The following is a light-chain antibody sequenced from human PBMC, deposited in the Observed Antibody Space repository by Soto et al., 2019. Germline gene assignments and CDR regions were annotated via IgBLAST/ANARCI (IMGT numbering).Light chain of an antibody. V-gene: IGLV2-14*03. CDR2: DVS. J-gene: IGLJ1*01. CDR1: SNDVGAYNF. CDR3: SSYTSSTTVYV. Sequence: QSVLTQPPSASGSPGQSVTISCTGTSNDVGAYNFVSWYQQHPGEAPKLVMFDVSNRPSGISSRFSGSKSGNTASLTISGLQAEDEAVYYCSSYTSSTTVYVFGAGTKLTVL.